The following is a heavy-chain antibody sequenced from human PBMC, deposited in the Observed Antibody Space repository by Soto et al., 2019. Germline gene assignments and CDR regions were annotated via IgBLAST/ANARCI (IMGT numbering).Heavy chain of an antibody. CDR1: GSTLTELS. CDR3: ASTGVYVYHYYYGLDV. CDR2: CDREDGGT. J-gene: IGHJ6*02. D-gene: IGHD3-16*01. Sequence: QVQLVQSGAEVKKPGASVKFSCKVSGSTLTELSMHWVRQAPGKGLEWMGGCDREDGGTFYAQEFQGRVTMSEDTSAATVYMELRSLSSEDTAVYYCASTGVYVYHYYYGLDVWGQGTTVTVSS. V-gene: IGHV1-24*01.